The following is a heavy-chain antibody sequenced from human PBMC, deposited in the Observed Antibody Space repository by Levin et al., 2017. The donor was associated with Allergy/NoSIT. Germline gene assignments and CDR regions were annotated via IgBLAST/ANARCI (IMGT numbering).Heavy chain of an antibody. Sequence: GESLKISCAASGFTFSSYGMHWVRQAPGKGLEWVAVIWYDGSNKYYADSVKGRFTISRDNSKNTLYLQMNSLRAEDTAVYYCARDRKDWGSYRNYFDYWGQGTLVTVSS. J-gene: IGHJ4*02. D-gene: IGHD3-16*02. V-gene: IGHV3-33*01. CDR1: GFTFSSYG. CDR3: ARDRKDWGSYRNYFDY. CDR2: IWYDGSNK.